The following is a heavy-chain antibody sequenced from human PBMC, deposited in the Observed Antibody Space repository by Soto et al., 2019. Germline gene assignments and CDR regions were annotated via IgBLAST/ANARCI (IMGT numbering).Heavy chain of an antibody. D-gene: IGHD4-17*01. CDR2: LTGSGDST. V-gene: IGHV3-23*01. CDR3: AKGSAVTTGDMAY. CDR1: GFTFSSFA. J-gene: IGHJ4*02. Sequence: EVPLLESGGGLVQPGGSLRLSCAASGFTFSSFAMTWVRQAPGKGLEWVSSLTGSGDSTYYADSVKGRFTISRDNSKNTLYLKMNSLRADDTAIYYCAKGSAVTTGDMAYWGQGTLVTVSS.